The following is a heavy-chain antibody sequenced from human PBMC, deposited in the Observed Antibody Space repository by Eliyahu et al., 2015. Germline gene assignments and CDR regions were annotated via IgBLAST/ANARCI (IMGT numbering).Heavy chain of an antibody. J-gene: IGHJ6*02. D-gene: IGHD3-3*02. CDR2: IRSKAYGGTT. V-gene: IGHV3-49*04. CDR3: TRESHIFQVHGMDV. Sequence: GLVQPGRSLRLSCTASGFTFGDYAMSWVRQAPGKGLEWVGFIRSKAYGGTTEYAASVKGRFTISRDDSKSIAYLQMNSLKTEDTAVYYCTRESHIFQVHGMDVWGQGTTVTVSS. CDR1: GFTFGDYA.